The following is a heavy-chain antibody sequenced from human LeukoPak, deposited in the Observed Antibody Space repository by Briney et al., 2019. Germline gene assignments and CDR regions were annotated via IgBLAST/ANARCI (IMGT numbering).Heavy chain of an antibody. CDR2: ISSSSNYI. Sequence: GGSLRLSCAASGFTFSSYTMNWVRQAPGKGLEWVSSISSSSNYIYYADSVKGRFTISRDNAKNSLYLQMNSLRAEDTAVYYCARVSEMKDAFDIWGQGTMVTVSS. CDR1: GFTFSSYT. V-gene: IGHV3-21*04. CDR3: ARVSEMKDAFDI. J-gene: IGHJ3*02. D-gene: IGHD1-14*01.